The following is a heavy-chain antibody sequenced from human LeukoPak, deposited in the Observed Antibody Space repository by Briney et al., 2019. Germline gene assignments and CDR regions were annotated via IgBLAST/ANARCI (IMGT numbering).Heavy chain of an antibody. J-gene: IGHJ6*03. Sequence: SSETLSLTCAVYGGSFSAYYWSWIRQPPGKGLEWIGEINPSGSTNYNPSLKSRVTISVDTSKNQFSLKLSSVTAADTAVYYCARGQDYTSYYYYYMDVWGKGTTVTVSS. D-gene: IGHD4-11*01. V-gene: IGHV4-34*01. CDR2: INPSGST. CDR3: ARGQDYTSYYYYYMDV. CDR1: GGSFSAYY.